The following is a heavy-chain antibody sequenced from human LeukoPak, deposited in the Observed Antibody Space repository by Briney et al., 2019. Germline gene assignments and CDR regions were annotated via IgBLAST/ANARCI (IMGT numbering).Heavy chain of an antibody. CDR2: ISYDGNIK. CDR3: AKDPSPTVTTNF. CDR1: GFSFTSYN. V-gene: IGHV3-30*18. D-gene: IGHD3-3*01. J-gene: IGHJ4*02. Sequence: PGTSLRLSCAASGFSFTSYNFHWVRQAPGKGLKWLGFISYDGNIKYEDSVKGRFTISRDNSKNTLYLQMTSLRAEDTAVYYCAKDPSPTVTTNFWGQGTLVTVSS.